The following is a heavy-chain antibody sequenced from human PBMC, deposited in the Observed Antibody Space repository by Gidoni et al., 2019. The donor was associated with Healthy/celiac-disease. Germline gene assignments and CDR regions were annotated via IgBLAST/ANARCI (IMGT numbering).Heavy chain of an antibody. J-gene: IGHJ4*02. CDR3: ARGRWSYRYLFDY. D-gene: IGHD3-16*02. CDR1: GWSFSGYY. V-gene: IGHV4-34*01. CDR2: INHSGST. Sequence: QVQLQQWGAGLLKPSETLSLTCAVDGWSFSGYYWSWIRQPPGKGLEWIGEINHSGSTNYNPSLKSRVTISVDTSKNQFSLKLSSVTAADTAVYYCARGRWSYRYLFDYWGQGTLVTVSS.